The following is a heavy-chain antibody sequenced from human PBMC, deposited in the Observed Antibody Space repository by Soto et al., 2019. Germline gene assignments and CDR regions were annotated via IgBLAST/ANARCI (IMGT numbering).Heavy chain of an antibody. Sequence: ASVKVSCKASGYTFTSYYMHWVRQAPGQGLEWMGIINPSGGSTSYAQKFQGRVTMTRDTSTSTVYMELSSLRSEDTAVYYCAREEGHFGSYPGIAAAGKGAYYYYYYGMDVWGQGTTVTVSS. D-gene: IGHD6-13*01. V-gene: IGHV1-46*01. CDR1: GYTFTSYY. CDR2: INPSGGST. J-gene: IGHJ6*02. CDR3: AREEGHFGSYPGIAAAGKGAYYYYYYGMDV.